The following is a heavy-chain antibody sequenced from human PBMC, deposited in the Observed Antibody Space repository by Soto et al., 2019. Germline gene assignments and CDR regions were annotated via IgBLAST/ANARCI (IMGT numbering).Heavy chain of an antibody. D-gene: IGHD6-6*01. CDR3: ARMSIVGRRDYYYGMDV. J-gene: IGHJ6*02. CDR2: IRSSSSYI. Sequence: GGSLRLSCAASGFTFSDYSVNWVRQAPGKGLEWVSSIRSSSSYIFYADSVKGRFTISRDNAKNSLFLQMNSLRAEDTAVYYCARMSIVGRRDYYYGMDVWGQGSTVTVSS. CDR1: GFTFSDYS. V-gene: IGHV3-21*01.